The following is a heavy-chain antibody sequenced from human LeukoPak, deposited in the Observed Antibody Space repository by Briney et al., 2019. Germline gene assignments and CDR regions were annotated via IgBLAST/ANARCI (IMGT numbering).Heavy chain of an antibody. Sequence: SETLSLTCTVSGGSISSSSYYWGWIRQPPGKGLEWIGSIYYSGSTYYNPSPKSRVTISVDTSKNQFSLKLSSVTAADTAVYYCAGLGYCSGGSCYSFDYWGQGTLVTVSS. V-gene: IGHV4-39*01. CDR1: GGSISSSSYY. CDR2: IYYSGST. J-gene: IGHJ4*02. CDR3: AGLGYCSGGSCYSFDY. D-gene: IGHD2-15*01.